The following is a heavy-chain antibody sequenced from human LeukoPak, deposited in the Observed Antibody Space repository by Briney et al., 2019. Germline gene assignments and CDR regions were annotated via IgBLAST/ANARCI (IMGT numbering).Heavy chain of an antibody. V-gene: IGHV3-66*02. D-gene: IGHD3-22*01. CDR2: IYDGGHT. Sequence: GGSLRLSCAASGFAFSNNYMSWVRKAPGKGLEWVAVIYDGGHTDYPDSVKGRFTISRDSSKNTLYLQMNSLRPEDTAEYYCARARCDTCGYGSWGQGTLVTVSS. J-gene: IGHJ5*02. CDR3: ARARCDTCGYGS. CDR1: GFAFSNNY.